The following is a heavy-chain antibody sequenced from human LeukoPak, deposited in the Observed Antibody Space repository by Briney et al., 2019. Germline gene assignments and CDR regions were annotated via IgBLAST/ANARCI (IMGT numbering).Heavy chain of an antibody. CDR3: ARGRYYYDSSGPYFDY. CDR1: GASIGSGSYY. D-gene: IGHD3-22*01. CDR2: IYISGST. J-gene: IGHJ4*02. V-gene: IGHV4-61*02. Sequence: SETLSLTCTVSGASIGSGSYYWNWIRQPAGKGLEWIGLIYISGSTNYNPSLKSRVTISIDTSKTQFSLKLSSVTAADTAVYYCARGRYYYDSSGPYFDYWGQGTLVTVSS.